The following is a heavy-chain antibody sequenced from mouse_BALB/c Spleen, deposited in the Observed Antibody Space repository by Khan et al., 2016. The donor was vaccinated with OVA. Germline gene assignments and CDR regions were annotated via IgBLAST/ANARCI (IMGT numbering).Heavy chain of an antibody. J-gene: IGHJ4*01. Sequence: EVQLVESGPGLVKPSQSLSLTCTVTGYSITSNYAWNWIRQFPGNKLEWMGYISYSGTTSYNPSLKSRISITRDPSKNQFFLQLNSVTTEDTATYYCARGNYYGYAMDYWGQGTSVTVSS. V-gene: IGHV3-2*02. CDR2: ISYSGTT. CDR1: GYSITSNYA. D-gene: IGHD1-1*01. CDR3: ARGNYYGYAMDY.